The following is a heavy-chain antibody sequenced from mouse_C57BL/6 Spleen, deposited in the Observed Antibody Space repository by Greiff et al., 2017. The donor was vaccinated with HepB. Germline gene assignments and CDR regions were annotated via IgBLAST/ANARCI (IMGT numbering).Heavy chain of an antibody. CDR3: ARGTVVAPVYFDY. J-gene: IGHJ2*01. V-gene: IGHV1-69*01. D-gene: IGHD1-1*01. Sequence: VQLQQPGAELVMPGASVKLSCKASGYTFTSYWMHWVKQRPGQGLEWIGEIDPSDSYTNYNQKFKGKSTLTVDKSSSTAYMQLSSLTSEDSAVYYCARGTVVAPVYFDYWGQGTTLTVSS. CDR1: GYTFTSYW. CDR2: IDPSDSYT.